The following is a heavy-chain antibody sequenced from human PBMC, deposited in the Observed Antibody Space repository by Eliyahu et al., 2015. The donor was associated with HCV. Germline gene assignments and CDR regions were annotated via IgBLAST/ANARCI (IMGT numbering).Heavy chain of an antibody. Sequence: EVQLLESGGGLVQPGGSLRLSXAASGXXFSSXAMXWVRQAPGKGLEWVSAISGSGGSTYYADSVKGRFTISRDNSKNTLYLQMNSLRAEDTAVYYCAKVLSSGWYAVDYWGQGTLVTVSS. CDR1: GXXFSSXA. D-gene: IGHD6-19*01. J-gene: IGHJ4*02. V-gene: IGHV3-23*01. CDR2: ISGSGGST. CDR3: AKVLSSGWYAVDY.